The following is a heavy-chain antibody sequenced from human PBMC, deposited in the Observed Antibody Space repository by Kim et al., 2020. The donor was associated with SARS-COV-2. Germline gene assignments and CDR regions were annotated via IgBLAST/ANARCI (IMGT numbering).Heavy chain of an antibody. J-gene: IGHJ4*02. D-gene: IGHD6-6*01. Sequence: FQGRVTITADKSTSTAYMELSSLRSEDTAVYYCASDDHYSSSSVGYYFDYWGQGTLVTVSS. V-gene: IGHV1-69*04. CDR3: ASDDHYSSSSVGYYFDY.